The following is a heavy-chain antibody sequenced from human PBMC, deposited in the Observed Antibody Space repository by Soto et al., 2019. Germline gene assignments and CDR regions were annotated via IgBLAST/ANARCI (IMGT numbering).Heavy chain of an antibody. CDR1: GFTFSSYA. J-gene: IGHJ4*02. CDR2: ISGGDGSP. D-gene: IGHD3-16*01. CDR3: AKWHTYNYDSLAFSGFDC. Sequence: PGGSLRLSCVASGFTFSSYAMTGVRQSPGKGLEWVSAISGGDGSPSYADSVKGRFTISRDNSKNTLYLHMNSLRADDTAAYYCAKWHTYNYDSLAFSGFDCWGQGTQVTVSS. V-gene: IGHV3-23*01.